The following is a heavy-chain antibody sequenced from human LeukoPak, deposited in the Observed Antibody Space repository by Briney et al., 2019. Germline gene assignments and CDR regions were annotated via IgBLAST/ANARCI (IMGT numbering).Heavy chain of an antibody. CDR1: GFIFSDYS. J-gene: IGHJ4*02. D-gene: IGHD6-19*01. V-gene: IGHV3-48*01. Sequence: GGSPRLSCVTSGFIFSDYSMNWVRQAPGKGLEWVSYFSDSSSTIYYADSVKGRFTISRDNAQNSLYLQMNSLRAEDTAVYYCARRHGSGWFYFDYWGQGTLVTVSS. CDR3: ARRHGSGWFYFDY. CDR2: FSDSSSTI.